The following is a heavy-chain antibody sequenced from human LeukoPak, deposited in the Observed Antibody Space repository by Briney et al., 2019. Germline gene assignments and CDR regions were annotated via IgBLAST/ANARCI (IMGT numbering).Heavy chain of an antibody. CDR2: IYASGST. CDR3: ARDSNLEYSSSRGLGR. Sequence: SETLSPICTVSGGSISSYYWRWIRQPAGKGLEWIGRIYASGSTYYNPSLKSRVTMSVDTSKNQFSLRLTTVTAADTAVYYCARDSNLEYSSSRGLGRWGQGTLVTVSS. D-gene: IGHD6-6*01. J-gene: IGHJ4*02. CDR1: GGSISSYY. V-gene: IGHV4-4*07.